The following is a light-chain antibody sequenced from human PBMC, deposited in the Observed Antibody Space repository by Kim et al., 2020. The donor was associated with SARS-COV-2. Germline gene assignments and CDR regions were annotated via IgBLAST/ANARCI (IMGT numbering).Light chain of an antibody. J-gene: IGLJ3*02. V-gene: IGLV10-54*01. CDR2: RDT. CDR3: SAWDSSLSSWV. Sequence: QAPPPPCTGNNNNVGLQAAAWLQQHHGHPPKLLSYRDTNRPAGISERLSASRSGSTASLTITGLQPEDEAEYYCSAWDSSLSSWVFGGGTQLTVL. CDR1: NNNVGLQA.